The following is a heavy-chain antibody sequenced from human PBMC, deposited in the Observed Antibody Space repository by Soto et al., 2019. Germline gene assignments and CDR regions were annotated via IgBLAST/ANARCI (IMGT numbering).Heavy chain of an antibody. CDR1: GFTFSSYW. Sequence: GGSLRLSCAASGFTFSSYWMHCVRQAPGKGLVWVSRINSDGSSTSYADSVKGRFTISRDNAKNTLYLQMNSLRAEDTAVYYYASPPRVATTELYYYYYGMDVWGQGTTVTVS. CDR2: INSDGSST. CDR3: ASPPRVATTELYYYYYGMDV. V-gene: IGHV3-74*01. D-gene: IGHD5-12*01. J-gene: IGHJ6*02.